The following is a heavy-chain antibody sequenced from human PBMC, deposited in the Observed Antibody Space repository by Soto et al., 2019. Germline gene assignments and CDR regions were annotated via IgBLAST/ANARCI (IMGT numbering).Heavy chain of an antibody. CDR3: ARDVAAAGLDY. CDR1: GYTFTSYA. V-gene: IGHV1-3*01. CDR2: INAGNGNT. Sequence: QVQLVQSGAEVKKPGASVKVSCKASGYTFTSYAMHWVRQAPGQRLEWMGWINAGNGNTKYSQKFQGRVTITRDTTATTAYMELSSLRSEDTAVYYCARDVAAAGLDYWCQGTLVTVSS. J-gene: IGHJ4*02. D-gene: IGHD6-13*01.